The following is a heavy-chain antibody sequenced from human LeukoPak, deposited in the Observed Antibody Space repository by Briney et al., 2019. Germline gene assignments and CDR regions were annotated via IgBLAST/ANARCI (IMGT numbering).Heavy chain of an antibody. V-gene: IGHV3-23*01. CDR1: GFTFSSYA. Sequence: GGSLRLSCAASGFTFSSYAMSWVRQAPGKGLEWVSAISGSGGSTYSADSVKGRFTISRDNSKNTLYLQMNSLRAEDTAVYYCAKDRPLLGSGSPFDYWGQGTLVTVSS. CDR2: ISGSGGST. D-gene: IGHD3-10*01. CDR3: AKDRPLLGSGSPFDY. J-gene: IGHJ4*02.